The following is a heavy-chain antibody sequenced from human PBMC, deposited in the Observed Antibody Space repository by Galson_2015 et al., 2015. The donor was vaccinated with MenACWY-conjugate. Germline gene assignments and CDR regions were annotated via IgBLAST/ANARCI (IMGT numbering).Heavy chain of an antibody. CDR2: IRSAAAGGTV. D-gene: IGHD3-3*01. Sequence: SLRIACTASGFTLGASAMTWVCEAPGEGLEWGGVIRSAAAGGTVTFAASVKGRSRLSRGDAKNIVYLEIDSLPSEDTAIFYCALSFSIFGVSIWYLDHWGQGTLVTVSS. J-gene: IGHJ4*02. CDR1: GFTLGASA. V-gene: IGHV3-49*04. CDR3: ALSFSIFGVSIWYLDH.